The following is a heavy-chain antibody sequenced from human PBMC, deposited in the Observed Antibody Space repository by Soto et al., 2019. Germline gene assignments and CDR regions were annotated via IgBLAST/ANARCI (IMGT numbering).Heavy chain of an antibody. V-gene: IGHV1-69*01. D-gene: IGHD1-26*01. CDR1: GGTFSSYA. CDR2: IIPIFGTA. J-gene: IGHJ4*02. Sequence: QVQLVQSGAEVQKPGSSVKVSCKASGGTFSSYAISWVRQAPGQGLEWMGGIIPIFGTANYAQKFQGRVTITADESTSTAYMELSSLRSEDTAVYYCARGDSKALRGGSHFTTYYFDYWGQGTLVTVSS. CDR3: ARGDSKALRGGSHFTTYYFDY.